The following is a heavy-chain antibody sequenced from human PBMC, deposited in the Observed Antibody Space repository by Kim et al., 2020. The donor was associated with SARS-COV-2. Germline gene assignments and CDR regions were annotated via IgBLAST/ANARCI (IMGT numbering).Heavy chain of an antibody. D-gene: IGHD5-18*01. J-gene: IGHJ4*02. CDR2: IYSGGST. CDR1: GFTVSTNY. V-gene: IGHV3-66*01. Sequence: GGSLRLSCVVSGFTVSTNYMTWVRQAPGKGLEWVSVIYSGGSTYYADSVKGRFTISRDNFKNTVYLQMNSLRAEDTAMYYCARDGGYSFGYDWGQGTLVTVSS. CDR3: ARDGGYSFGYD.